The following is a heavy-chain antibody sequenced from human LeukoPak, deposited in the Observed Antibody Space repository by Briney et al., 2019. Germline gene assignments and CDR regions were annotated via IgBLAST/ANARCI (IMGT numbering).Heavy chain of an antibody. CDR1: GGSFSGYY. D-gene: IGHD6-13*01. CDR2: INRSGST. Sequence: SKTLSLTCAVYGGSFSGYYWSWIRQPPGKGLEWIGEINRSGSTNYNPSLKSRVTISVDTSKNQFSLKLSSVTAADTAVYYCARVKAAGSRTRLFDYWGQGTLVTVSS. J-gene: IGHJ4*02. V-gene: IGHV4-34*01. CDR3: ARVKAAGSRTRLFDY.